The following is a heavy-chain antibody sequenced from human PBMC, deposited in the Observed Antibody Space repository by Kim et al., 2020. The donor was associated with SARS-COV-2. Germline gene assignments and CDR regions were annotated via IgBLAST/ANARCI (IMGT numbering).Heavy chain of an antibody. D-gene: IGHD1-20*01. CDR2: IKGDGSEK. V-gene: IGHV3-7*03. J-gene: IGHJ4*02. Sequence: GGSLRLSCAASKFTFSNYWMSWVRQAPGKGLEWVANIKGDGSEKYYVDSVKGRFTISRDNAKKSLFLQMNSLRAEDTAVYYCTREAITPGPFDFWGQGTLVTVSS. CDR3: TREAITPGPFDF. CDR1: KFTFSNYW.